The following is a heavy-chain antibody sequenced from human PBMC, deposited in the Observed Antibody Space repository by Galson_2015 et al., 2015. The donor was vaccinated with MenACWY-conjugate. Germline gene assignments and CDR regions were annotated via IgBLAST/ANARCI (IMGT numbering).Heavy chain of an antibody. V-gene: IGHV3-23*01. CDR3: AKDVLLSTSYRNHD. J-gene: IGHJ4*02. D-gene: IGHD1-14*01. Sequence: SLRLSCAASGFSFGSYAMSWVRQAPGKGLEWVSAISGSGDRTFYEDSVKGGFTISRDNSQHLLYLHMNSLRVEDTAIYYCAKDVLLSTSYRNHDWGQGTLVTVSS. CDR1: GFSFGSYA. CDR2: ISGSGDRT.